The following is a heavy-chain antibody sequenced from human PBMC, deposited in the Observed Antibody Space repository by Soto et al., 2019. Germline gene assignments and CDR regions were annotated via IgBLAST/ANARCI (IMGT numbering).Heavy chain of an antibody. CDR2: IYTSGST. CDR3: ARDVDVWAANYGMDV. D-gene: IGHD3-16*01. V-gene: IGHV4-4*07. J-gene: IGHJ6*02. CDR1: GGSISSYY. Sequence: SETLSLTCTVSGGSISSYYWSGIRQPAGKGLEWIGRIYTSGSTNYNPSLKSRVTMSVDTSKNQFSLKLSAVTAADTAVNYCARDVDVWAANYGMDVCAQGTKVTVYS.